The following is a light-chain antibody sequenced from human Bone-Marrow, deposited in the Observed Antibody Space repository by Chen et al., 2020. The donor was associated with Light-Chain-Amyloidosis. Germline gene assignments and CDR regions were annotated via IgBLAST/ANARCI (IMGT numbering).Light chain of an antibody. CDR3: HQRRSWPLT. CDR1: QNIGSW. J-gene: IGKJ4*01. Sequence: EIVVTHSPATLSLSPGERATLSCRVSQNIGSWLCWYQQRPGQPPMLLISDTSNRAAGIPARFSGSGSGTDFTLTISGLEPEDFAVYYCHQRRSWPLTFGGGTKVEMK. V-gene: IGKV3-11*01. CDR2: DTS.